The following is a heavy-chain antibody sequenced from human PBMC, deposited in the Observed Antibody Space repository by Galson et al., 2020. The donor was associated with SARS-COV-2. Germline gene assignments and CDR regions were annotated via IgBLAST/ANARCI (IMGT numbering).Heavy chain of an antibody. V-gene: IGHV3-30*18. D-gene: IGHD3-10*01. J-gene: IGHJ4*02. CDR2: ISYDGSNK. Sequence: GESLKISCAASGLTFSSYGMHWVRQAPGKGLEWVAVISYDGSNKYYADSVKGRFTISRDNSKNTLYLQMNSLRAEDTAVYYCAKDGGVWFGELYSDYWGQGTLVTVSS. CDR1: GLTFSSYG. CDR3: AKDGGVWFGELYSDY.